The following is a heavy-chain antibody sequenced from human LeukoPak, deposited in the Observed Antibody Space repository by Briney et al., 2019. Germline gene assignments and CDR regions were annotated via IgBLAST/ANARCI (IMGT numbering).Heavy chain of an antibody. Sequence: GRSLRLSCAASGFTFSSYWMHWVRQAPGKGLVWVSRINSDGSSTSYADSVKGRFTISRDNAKNTLYLQMNSLRAEDTAVYYCARDRPGGSGSYYPFDYWGQGTLVTVSS. CDR1: GFTFSSYW. CDR3: ARDRPGGSGSYYPFDY. J-gene: IGHJ4*02. CDR2: INSDGSST. V-gene: IGHV3-74*01. D-gene: IGHD3-10*01.